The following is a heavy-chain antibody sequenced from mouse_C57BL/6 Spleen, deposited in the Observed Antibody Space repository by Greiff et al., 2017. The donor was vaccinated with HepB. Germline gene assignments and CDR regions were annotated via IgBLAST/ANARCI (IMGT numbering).Heavy chain of an antibody. V-gene: IGHV1-63*01. Sequence: VQLQQSGAELVRPGTSVKMSCKASGYTFTNYWIGWAKQRPGHGLEWIGDIYPGGGYTNYNEKFKGKATLTADKSSSTAYMQFSSLTSEDSAIYYCAREGITGEDYYAMDYWGQGTSVTVSS. CDR2: IYPGGGYT. D-gene: IGHD4-1*01. CDR3: AREGITGEDYYAMDY. J-gene: IGHJ4*01. CDR1: GYTFTNYW.